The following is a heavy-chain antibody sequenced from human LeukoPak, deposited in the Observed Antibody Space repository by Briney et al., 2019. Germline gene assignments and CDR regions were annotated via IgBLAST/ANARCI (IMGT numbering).Heavy chain of an antibody. J-gene: IGHJ4*02. V-gene: IGHV3-48*03. Sequence: GGSLRLSCAASGFTFSNYEMNWVRQAPGKGLEWVSYISSSGSTIYYADSVKGRFTISRDNSKNTLYLQMNSLRAEDTAVYYCTKIGYCSGGSCYTLSGYWGQGTLVTVSS. CDR3: TKIGYCSGGSCYTLSGY. CDR1: GFTFSNYE. CDR2: ISSSGSTI. D-gene: IGHD2-15*01.